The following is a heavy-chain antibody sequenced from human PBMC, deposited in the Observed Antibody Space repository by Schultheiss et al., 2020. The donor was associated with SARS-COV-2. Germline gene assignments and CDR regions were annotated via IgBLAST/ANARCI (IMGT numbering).Heavy chain of an antibody. V-gene: IGHV3-48*04. CDR2: ISSSGSTI. J-gene: IGHJ6*02. D-gene: IGHD2-2*02. CDR1: GFTFSSYS. CDR3: ARGTVVVPAAIVLYTKRYGMDV. Sequence: GGSLRLSCAASGFTFSSYSMNWVRQAPGKGLEWVSYISSSGSTIYYADSVKGRFTISRDNAKNSLYLQMNSLRAEDTAVYYCARGTVVVPAAIVLYTKRYGMDVWGQGTTVTVSS.